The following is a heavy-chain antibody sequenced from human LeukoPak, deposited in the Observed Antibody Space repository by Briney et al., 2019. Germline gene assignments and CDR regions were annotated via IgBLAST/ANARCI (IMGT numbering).Heavy chain of an antibody. CDR3: ATRPIVGAPY. Sequence: GGSLRLSCAASGFTFSSYWMSWVRQAPGKGLEWVANIKQDGSEKYYVDSVKGRFTISRDNSKNTLYVQMNSLRAEDTAVYYCATRPIVGAPYWGQGNLVTASS. V-gene: IGHV3-7*03. CDR1: GFTFSSYW. CDR2: IKQDGSEK. D-gene: IGHD1-26*01. J-gene: IGHJ4*02.